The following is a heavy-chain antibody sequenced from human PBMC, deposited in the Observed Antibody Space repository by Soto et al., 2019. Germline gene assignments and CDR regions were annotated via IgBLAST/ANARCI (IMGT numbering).Heavy chain of an antibody. CDR3: ARRYGSSFDI. J-gene: IGHJ3*02. Sequence: QVQLQESGPGLVKPSETLSLTCTVSGGSISSYYWSWIRQPPGKGLEWIGYIYYSGSTNYNPALXGXGXTXLDTSKNQVPLKLSSVTAADTAVYYCARRYGSSFDIWGQGTKVTVSS. CDR2: IYYSGST. CDR1: GGSISSYY. V-gene: IGHV4-59*08. D-gene: IGHD3-10*01.